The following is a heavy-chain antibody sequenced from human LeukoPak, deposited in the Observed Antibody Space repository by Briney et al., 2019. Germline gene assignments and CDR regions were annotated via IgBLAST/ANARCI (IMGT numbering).Heavy chain of an antibody. CDR1: GFSFANSV. Sequence: GGSLRLSCAASGFSFANSVISWIRQAPGKGPEWVSAISGSGDRTDYADSVRGRFTISRDNSKSTLYLQMNSLRVGDTAIYYCAIREPIGYWGQGSLVTVSP. J-gene: IGHJ4*02. CDR3: AIREPIGY. D-gene: IGHD6-13*01. CDR2: ISGSGDRT. V-gene: IGHV3-23*01.